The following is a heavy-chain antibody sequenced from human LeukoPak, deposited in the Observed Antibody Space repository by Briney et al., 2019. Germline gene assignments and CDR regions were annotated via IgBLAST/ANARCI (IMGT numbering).Heavy chain of an antibody. CDR2: ISGSGGST. CDR3: AKDERREELRYFDWLGSPSDYYYGMDV. J-gene: IGHJ6*02. CDR1: GFTFSSYA. V-gene: IGHV3-23*01. Sequence: QSGGSLRLSCAASGFTFSSYAMSWVRQAPGKGLEWVSAISGSGGSTYYADSVKGRFTISRDNSKNTLYLQMNSLRAEDTAVYYCAKDERREELRYFDWLGSPSDYYYGMDVWGQGTTVTVSS. D-gene: IGHD3-9*01.